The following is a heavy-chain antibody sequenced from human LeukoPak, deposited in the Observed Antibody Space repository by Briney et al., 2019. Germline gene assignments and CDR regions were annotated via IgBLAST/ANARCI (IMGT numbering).Heavy chain of an antibody. CDR3: ARGFSLTNGDWFDP. CDR2: IYYSGST. V-gene: IGHV4-59*12. J-gene: IGHJ5*02. CDR1: GGSMSPYH. D-gene: IGHD2-8*01. Sequence: LETLSLTCTVSGGSMSPYHWGWIRQPPGKGLEWTGYIYYSGSTNYNPSLKSRVTISVDTSKNQFSLKLSSVTAADTAVYYCARGFSLTNGDWFDPWGQGTLVTVSS.